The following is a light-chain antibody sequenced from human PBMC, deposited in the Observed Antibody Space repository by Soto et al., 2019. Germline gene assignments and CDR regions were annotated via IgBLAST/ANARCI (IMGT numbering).Light chain of an antibody. CDR3: QQYNNWPPYT. J-gene: IGKJ2*01. CDR2: GAS. Sequence: EIVLTQSPGTLSLSPGERATLSCRASQSVSSSYLAWYQQKPGQAPRLLIYGASTRATGIPARFSGSGSGTEFTLTISSLQSEDFAVYYRQQYNNWPPYTFGQGTKLEIK. CDR1: QSVSSSY. V-gene: IGKV3D-15*01.